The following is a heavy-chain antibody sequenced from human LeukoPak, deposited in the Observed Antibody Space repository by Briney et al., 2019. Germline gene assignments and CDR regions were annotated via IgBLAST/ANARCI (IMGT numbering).Heavy chain of an antibody. CDR1: GFTFSSYV. CDR3: ARGGSGSYYDRFDY. D-gene: IGHD1-26*01. CDR2: ISTSGDKT. V-gene: IGHV3-23*01. Sequence: GGSLRLSCAGSGFTFSSYVVGWVRQAPGKGLEWLSVISTSGDKTFYADSVKGRFTISRDNSKNTLYLQMNSLRVEDTAMYYCARGGSGSYYDRFDYWSQGTVVTVSS. J-gene: IGHJ4*02.